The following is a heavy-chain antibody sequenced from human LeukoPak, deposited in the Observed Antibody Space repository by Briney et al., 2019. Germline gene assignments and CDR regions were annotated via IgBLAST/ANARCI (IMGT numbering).Heavy chain of an antibody. V-gene: IGHV3-74*01. CDR2: IASDGST. CDR1: GFTFSSYW. Sequence: PGGSLRLSCAASGFTFSSYWMHWVRQAPGKGLVWVSRIASDGSTVYADSVKGRFTISRANAKDTVYLQMNSLRVEDTAVYYCIGSGGWPGYWGQGTLVTVSS. J-gene: IGHJ4*02. D-gene: IGHD1-26*01. CDR3: IGSGGWPGY.